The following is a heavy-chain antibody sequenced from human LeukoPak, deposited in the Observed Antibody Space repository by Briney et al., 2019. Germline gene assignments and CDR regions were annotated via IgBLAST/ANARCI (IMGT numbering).Heavy chain of an antibody. D-gene: IGHD2-21*01. V-gene: IGHV4-38-2*01. J-gene: IGHJ4*02. CDR2: IYHSGST. CDR3: ARFPLPRCGGDCPEPFDY. CDR1: GYSISSGYY. Sequence: SETLSLTCAVSGYSISSGYYWGWIRQPPAKGLEGIGRIYHSGSTYYNPSLKSRVTISVDTSKNQFSLKQSSVTAADTAVYYCARFPLPRCGGDCPEPFDYWGQGTLVTVSS.